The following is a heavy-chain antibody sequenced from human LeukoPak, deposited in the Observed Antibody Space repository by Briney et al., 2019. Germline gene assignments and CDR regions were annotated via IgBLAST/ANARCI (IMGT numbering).Heavy chain of an antibody. CDR1: GFTFSNNW. CDR2: INPDGRRT. D-gene: IGHD1-26*01. J-gene: IGHJ4*02. CDR3: ARDFGYSFDY. V-gene: IGHV3-74*01. Sequence: GGSLRLSCAASGFTFSNNWMHWVRQAPGKGLVWVSRINPDGRRTNYADSVKGRFTISRDNAKNTLFLQVNSLRAEDTAVYYCARDFGYSFDYWGQGALVTVSS.